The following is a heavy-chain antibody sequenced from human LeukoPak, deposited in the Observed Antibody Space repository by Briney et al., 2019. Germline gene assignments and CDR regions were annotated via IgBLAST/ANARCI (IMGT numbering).Heavy chain of an antibody. D-gene: IGHD1-26*01. CDR1: GFRFSVYY. Sequence: GGSLRLSCAASGFRFSVYYMSWIRQAPGKGLEWVSYISSSGTTISYADSVKGRFTISRDNAKNSLYLQMNSLRAEDTAVYYCARDRGSYLDYWGQGTLVTVSS. J-gene: IGHJ4*02. CDR2: ISSSGTTI. V-gene: IGHV3-11*01. CDR3: ARDRGSYLDY.